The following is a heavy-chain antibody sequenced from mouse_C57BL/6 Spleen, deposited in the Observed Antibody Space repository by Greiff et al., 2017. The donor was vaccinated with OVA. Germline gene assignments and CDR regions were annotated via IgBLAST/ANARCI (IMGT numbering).Heavy chain of an antibody. CDR2: ITPTNGGT. CDR1: GSTFTDYN. V-gene: IGHV1-22*01. J-gene: IGHJ3*01. Sequence: VQLQQSGPELVKPGASVKMSCKASGSTFTDYNMHWVKQSHGKSLEWIGYITPTNGGTSYNQKFKGKATLTVNKSSSTADMELRSLTAEDSAVYYCARAYYSNYVDAYWGQGTLVTVSA. D-gene: IGHD2-5*01. CDR3: ARAYYSNYVDAY.